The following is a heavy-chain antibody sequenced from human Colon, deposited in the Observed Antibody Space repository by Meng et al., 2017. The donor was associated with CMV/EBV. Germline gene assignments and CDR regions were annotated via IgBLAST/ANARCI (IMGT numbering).Heavy chain of an antibody. CDR1: GYTFMNYG. Sequence: SVKVSCKASGYTFMNYGISWVRQAPGQGLEWMGGIIPVIGTANYAQKFQGRVTITADRSTSTAYLELSGLRSEDTAVYYCATDTLARGVIEYFYGMDVWGQGTTVTVSS. CDR2: IIPVIGTA. D-gene: IGHD3-10*01. V-gene: IGHV1-69*06. CDR3: ATDTLARGVIEYFYGMDV. J-gene: IGHJ6*02.